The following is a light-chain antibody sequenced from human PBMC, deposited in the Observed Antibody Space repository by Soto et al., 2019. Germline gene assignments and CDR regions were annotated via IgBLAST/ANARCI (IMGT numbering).Light chain of an antibody. Sequence: EIVLTQSPGTLSLSPGERATLSCRASQSVSSSYLACYHQKPGQAPRLLIYGASSRATGIPDRFSGSGSGTAFTLTISRLETGDFAVYYCQQYGSSPAFGGGTKVEIK. CDR3: QQYGSSPA. V-gene: IGKV3-20*01. CDR1: QSVSSSY. CDR2: GAS. J-gene: IGKJ4*01.